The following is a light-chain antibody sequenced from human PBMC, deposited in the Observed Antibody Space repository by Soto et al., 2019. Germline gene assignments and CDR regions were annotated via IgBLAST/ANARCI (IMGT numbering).Light chain of an antibody. J-gene: IGLJ1*01. CDR2: DVS. CDR1: SSDVGGYTY. CDR3: SSYTSSPLYV. V-gene: IGLV2-14*01. Sequence: QSVLTQPASVSGSPGQSITISCTGTSSDVGGYTYASWYQQHPGKAPKLMIDDVSTRPAGVSNRFSGSKSGNTASLTISGLQAEDAADYYCSSYTSSPLYVFGSGTKLTVL.